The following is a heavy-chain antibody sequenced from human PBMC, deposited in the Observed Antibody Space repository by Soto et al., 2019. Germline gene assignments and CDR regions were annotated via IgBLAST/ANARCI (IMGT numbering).Heavy chain of an antibody. CDR1: GGSISKFY. CDR3: VRDGSKTLRDWFDP. D-gene: IGHD3-10*01. Sequence: SETLSLTCSVSGGSISKFYWSWIRKTAGKGLEWMGHVYATGTTDYNPSLRSRVAMSVDISRKTFSLRLTSVTAADTGMYYCVRDGSKTLRDWFDPWGQGKLVTVSS. J-gene: IGHJ5*02. CDR2: VYATGTT. V-gene: IGHV4-4*07.